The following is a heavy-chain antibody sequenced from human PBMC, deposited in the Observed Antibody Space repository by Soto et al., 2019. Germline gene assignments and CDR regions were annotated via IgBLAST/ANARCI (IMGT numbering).Heavy chain of an antibody. J-gene: IGHJ5*02. V-gene: IGHV5-51*01. D-gene: IGHD2-2*01. CDR2: TYPGDSDT. Sequence: GESLKISCTGVGYSFTSYWIAWVRQMPGKGLEWMGITYPGDSDTRYSPSFQGQVTIPADKSITTVYLQWSSLKASDTAMYYCAGGYCTTTICDPWFDPWGQGTLVTVSS. CDR1: GYSFTSYW. CDR3: AGGYCTTTICDPWFDP.